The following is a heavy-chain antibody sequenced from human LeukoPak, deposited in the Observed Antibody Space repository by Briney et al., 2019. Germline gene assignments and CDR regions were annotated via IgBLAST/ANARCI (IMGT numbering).Heavy chain of an antibody. V-gene: IGHV1-2*02. Sequence: ASVKVSCKASGYTFTGYYMHWVRQAPGQGLEWMGWINPNSGGTNYAQKLQGRVTMTTDTSTSTAYMELRSLRSDDTAVYYCARVPETYDSSGYYYYGMDVWGQGTTVTVSS. J-gene: IGHJ6*02. CDR1: GYTFTGYY. CDR2: INPNSGGT. CDR3: ARVPETYDSSGYYYYGMDV. D-gene: IGHD3-22*01.